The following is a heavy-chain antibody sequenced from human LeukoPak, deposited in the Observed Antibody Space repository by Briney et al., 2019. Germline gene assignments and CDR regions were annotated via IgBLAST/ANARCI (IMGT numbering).Heavy chain of an antibody. CDR2: ISASGIST. Sequence: GGSLRLSCAASGFFFSNYAMTWVRQAPGKGLEWVSAISASGISTYYADSVKGRFTISRDNSKDTLYLQMNSLRAEDTAIYYCAKEGDILIGYYLYQYYYYMDVWGKGTTVTISS. V-gene: IGHV3-23*01. J-gene: IGHJ6*03. CDR3: AKEGDILIGYYLYQYYYYMDV. D-gene: IGHD3-9*01. CDR1: GFFFSNYA.